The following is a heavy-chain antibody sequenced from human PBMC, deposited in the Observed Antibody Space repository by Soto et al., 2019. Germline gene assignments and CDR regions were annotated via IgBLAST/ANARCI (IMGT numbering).Heavy chain of an antibody. CDR3: ARRLRWFQNWFDP. CDR1: GGSISSGDYY. CDR2: IYYSGST. J-gene: IGHJ5*02. Sequence: QVQLQESGPGLVKPSQTLSLTCTVSGGSISSGDYYCSWIRQPPGKGLEWIGYIYYSGSTYYNPSLKSRVTISVDTSKNQFSLKLSSVTAADTAVYYCARRLRWFQNWFDPWGQGTLVTVSS. D-gene: IGHD4-17*01. V-gene: IGHV4-30-4*01.